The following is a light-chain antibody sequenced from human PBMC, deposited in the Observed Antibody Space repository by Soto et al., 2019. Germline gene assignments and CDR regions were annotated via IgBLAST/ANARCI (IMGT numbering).Light chain of an antibody. Sequence: QSALTQPRSVSGSPGQSVTISCTGTSSDVGGYNSVSWYQHHPGKAPKLMIYDVSKRPSGVPDRFSVSKSGNTASLTISGLQAEDEADYYCCSYAGSYVVFGGGPQLTVL. CDR1: SSDVGGYNS. CDR3: CSYAGSYVV. V-gene: IGLV2-11*01. J-gene: IGLJ2*01. CDR2: DVS.